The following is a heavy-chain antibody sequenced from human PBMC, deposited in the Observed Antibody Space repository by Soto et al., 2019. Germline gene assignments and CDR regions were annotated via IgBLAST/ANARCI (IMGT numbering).Heavy chain of an antibody. CDR2: IYSSGST. CDR1: GGSVSSDTHY. CDR3: ARFVRSCSGTTCYTRADV. Sequence: SETLSLTCTVSGGSVSSDTHYWSWIRQPPGRRLEWMGFIYSSGSTNYNPSLKSLVTMSVHTSKNQFSLKLRSVIVADTAVYHCARFVRSCSGTTCYTRADVWGQGTTVTVSS. V-gene: IGHV4-61*01. J-gene: IGHJ6*02. D-gene: IGHD2-2*02.